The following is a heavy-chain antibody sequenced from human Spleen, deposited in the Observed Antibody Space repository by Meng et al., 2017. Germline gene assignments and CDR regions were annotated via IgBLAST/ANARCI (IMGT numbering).Heavy chain of an antibody. D-gene: IGHD3-3*01. Sequence: QVQLRESGPALVKPSETLSLTCAVYGGSFSAYYWSWIRQSPGKGLEWIGDIDHRGSTNYNPTLKSRVTISVGTSKGHFSLKLTSVTAADTAIYYCAVKDYTFWSGYSSYYWGQGTLVTVSS. V-gene: IGHV4-34*01. CDR1: GGSFSAYY. CDR3: AVKDYTFWSGYSSYY. J-gene: IGHJ4*02. CDR2: IDHRGST.